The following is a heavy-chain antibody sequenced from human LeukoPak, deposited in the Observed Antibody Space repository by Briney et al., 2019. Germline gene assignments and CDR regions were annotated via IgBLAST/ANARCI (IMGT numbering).Heavy chain of an antibody. CDR1: GGSISSYY. J-gene: IGHJ4*02. V-gene: IGHV4-59*01. CDR2: IYYSGST. Sequence: PSETLSLTCTVSGGSISSYYWSWIRQPPGKGLEWIGYIYYSGSTNYNPSLKSRVTISVDTSKNQFSLKLSSVTAADTAVCYCARDSGQQLLNYWGQGTLVTVSS. D-gene: IGHD6-13*01. CDR3: ARDSGQQLLNY.